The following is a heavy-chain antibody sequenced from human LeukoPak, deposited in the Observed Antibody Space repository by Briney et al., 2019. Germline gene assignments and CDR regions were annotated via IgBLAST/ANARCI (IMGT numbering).Heavy chain of an antibody. D-gene: IGHD3-16*02. CDR3: ARVPFTFGGVIVIPALNY. CDR1: GFTFHDYA. J-gene: IGHJ4*02. CDR2: IGTAGDT. V-gene: IGHV3-13*01. Sequence: GGSLRLSCAASGFTFHDYAMHWVRQAPGKGLEWVSAIGTAGDTYYPGSVKGRFTISRENAKNSLYLQMNSLRAGDTAVYYCARVPFTFGGVIVIPALNYWGQGTLVTVSS.